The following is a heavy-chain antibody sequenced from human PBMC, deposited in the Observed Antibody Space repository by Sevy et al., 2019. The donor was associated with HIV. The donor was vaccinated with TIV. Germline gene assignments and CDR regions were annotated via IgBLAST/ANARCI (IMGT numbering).Heavy chain of an antibody. J-gene: IGHJ4*02. CDR3: AKVGPHCRGGTCYHPLFDY. D-gene: IGHD2-15*01. CDR2: LSYDGRQK. Sequence: GGSLRLSCAASGFTLSTYGMHWVRQAPGKGLEWVAVLSYDGRQKYYGDSVKGRFTISRDNSKNTLYLQMNSLRDEDTAVYYCAKVGPHCRGGTCYHPLFDYCGQGTLVTVSS. V-gene: IGHV3-30*18. CDR1: GFTLSTYG.